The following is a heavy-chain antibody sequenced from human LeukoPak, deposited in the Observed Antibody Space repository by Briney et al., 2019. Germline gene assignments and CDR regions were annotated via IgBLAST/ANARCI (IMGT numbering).Heavy chain of an antibody. D-gene: IGHD3-3*01. CDR1: GLTFTGHT. CDR3: AKDPNPLYDLWSGYK. CDR2: IGGRDDRT. V-gene: IGHV3-23*01. J-gene: IGHJ4*02. Sequence: PGGSLILSCATSGLTFTGHTMTWFRQAPGKGLEWVSIIGGRDDRTYYADYVEGRFAISSDTSKNILYLQMNSLRAEDTAVYYCAKDPNPLYDLWSGYKWGQGTLVTVSS.